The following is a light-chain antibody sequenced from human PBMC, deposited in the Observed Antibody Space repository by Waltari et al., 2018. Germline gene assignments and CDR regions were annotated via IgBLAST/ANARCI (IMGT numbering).Light chain of an antibody. CDR1: SSDVGTYNV. Sequence: QSALTQPAYLSGSPGQSITMSCTGTSSDVGTYNVVSWYQQHPGKAPTLMIDEDTRRPSGVSNRFSGATSGNTASLTTSGRQPEDEADYYCCSSGGSNTPNVFGGGTKFTVL. J-gene: IGLJ3*02. CDR3: CSSGGSNTPNV. CDR2: EDT. V-gene: IGLV2-23*01.